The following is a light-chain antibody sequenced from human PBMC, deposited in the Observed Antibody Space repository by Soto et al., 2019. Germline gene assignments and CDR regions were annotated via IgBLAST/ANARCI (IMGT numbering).Light chain of an antibody. Sequence: DIQMTQSPSTLSASVGDRVTITCRASQSISSWLAWYQHKPGKAPKLLIYKASTLESGVPSRFSGSGSGTDFTLTISRLEPEDFAVYYCQQYGNSPITFGQGTRLEIK. J-gene: IGKJ5*01. CDR3: QQYGNSPIT. CDR1: QSISSW. CDR2: KAS. V-gene: IGKV1-5*03.